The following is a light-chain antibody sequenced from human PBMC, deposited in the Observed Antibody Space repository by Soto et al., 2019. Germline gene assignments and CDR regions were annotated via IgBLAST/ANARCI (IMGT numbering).Light chain of an antibody. CDR2: GAS. CDR1: QHVTTTY. Sequence: IVLTQSPATLSLSPGERATLSCTASQHVTTTYIAWYQQKFGQAPRLLIYGASTRATGTPDRFTGGGLGTDFTLTISRVEPEDFAVYYCQQYDSSFTFGGGTKV. V-gene: IGKV3-20*01. CDR3: QQYDSSFT. J-gene: IGKJ4*01.